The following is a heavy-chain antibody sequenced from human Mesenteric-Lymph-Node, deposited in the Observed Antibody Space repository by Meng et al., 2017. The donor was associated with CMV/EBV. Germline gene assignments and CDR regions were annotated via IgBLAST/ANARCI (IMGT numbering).Heavy chain of an antibody. V-gene: IGHV4-34*01. Sequence: QMWLVQWGAVLLNPSDSWSLTVVVYGVSFSGYYWSWIRQPPGKGLEWIGEINHSGSTNYNPSLKSRVTISVDTSKNQFSLKLSSVTAADTAVYYCARHQRWLKSEGGFNYWGQGTLVTVSS. CDR2: INHSGST. CDR1: GVSFSGYY. CDR3: ARHQRWLKSEGGFNY. J-gene: IGHJ4*02. D-gene: IGHD4-23*01.